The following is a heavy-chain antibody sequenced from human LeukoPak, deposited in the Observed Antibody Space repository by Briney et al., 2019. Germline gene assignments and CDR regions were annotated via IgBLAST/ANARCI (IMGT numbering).Heavy chain of an antibody. D-gene: IGHD5-24*01. J-gene: IGHJ4*02. CDR2: IWYDGSNK. CDR3: AKASKIMATNYYFDY. CDR1: GFTFSSYG. V-gene: IGHV3-33*06. Sequence: PGRSLRLSCAASGFTFSSYGMHWVRQAPGKGLEGVAVIWYDGSNKYYADSVKGRFTISRDNSKNTLYLQMNSLRAEDTAVYYCAKASKIMATNYYFDYWGQGTLVTVSS.